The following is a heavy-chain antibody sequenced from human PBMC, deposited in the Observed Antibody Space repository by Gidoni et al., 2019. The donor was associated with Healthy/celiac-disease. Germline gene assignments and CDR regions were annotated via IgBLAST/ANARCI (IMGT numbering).Heavy chain of an antibody. CDR1: GGSIRSYY. D-gene: IGHD5-18*01. J-gene: IGHJ3*02. Sequence: QVQLQESGPGLVKPSETLSLTCTVSGGSIRSYYWSWIRQPPVKGLEWIGYIYYSGSTNYNPSLKSRVTISVDTSKNQFSLKLSSVTAADTAVYYCAREGGYSYGYDAFDIWGQGTMVTVSS. CDR3: AREGGYSYGYDAFDI. CDR2: IYYSGST. V-gene: IGHV4-59*01.